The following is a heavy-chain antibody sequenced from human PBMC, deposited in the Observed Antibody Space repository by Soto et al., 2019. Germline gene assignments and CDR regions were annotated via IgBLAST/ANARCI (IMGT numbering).Heavy chain of an antibody. V-gene: IGHV1-69*13. D-gene: IGHD3-22*01. CDR3: ARDTYDYDSNAYLDPDD. CDR1: GGTFTNYA. CDR2: IIPTFGTT. Sequence: SVKVSCKASGGTFTNYAISWVRQAPGQGLEWMGGIIPTFGTTNYAQKFQGRVTITADESTSTAYMELSSLRSEDTAVYYCARDTYDYDSNAYLDPDDWGKGTLVTVAS. J-gene: IGHJ4*02.